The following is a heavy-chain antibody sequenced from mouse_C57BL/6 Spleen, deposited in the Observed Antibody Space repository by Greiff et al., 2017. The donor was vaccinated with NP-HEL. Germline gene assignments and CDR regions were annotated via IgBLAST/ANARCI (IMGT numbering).Heavy chain of an antibody. J-gene: IGHJ2*01. Sequence: QVHVKQPGAELVKPGASVKLSCKASGYTFTSYWMHWVKQRPGQGLEWIGMIHPNSGSTNYNEKFKSKATLTVDKSSSTAYMQLSSLTSEDSAVYYCARAAVTTVVVDYWGQGTTLTVSS. CDR3: ARAAVTTVVVDY. V-gene: IGHV1-64*01. CDR2: IHPNSGST. CDR1: GYTFTSYW. D-gene: IGHD1-1*01.